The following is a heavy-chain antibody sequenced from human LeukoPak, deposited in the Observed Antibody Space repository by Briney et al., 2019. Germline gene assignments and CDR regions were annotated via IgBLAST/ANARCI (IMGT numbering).Heavy chain of an antibody. CDR3: ARDQVLRFLEWLPQDPDAFDI. J-gene: IGHJ3*02. Sequence: ASVKVSCKASGYTFAGQCMDWVRQAPGQGLEWMGWINPKSGVTYYGQTFQGWVTMTRDRSISTAYMELSRLRSDDTAVYYCARDQVLRFLEWLPQDPDAFDIWGQGTMVTVSS. D-gene: IGHD3-3*01. V-gene: IGHV1-2*04. CDR1: GYTFAGQC. CDR2: INPKSGVT.